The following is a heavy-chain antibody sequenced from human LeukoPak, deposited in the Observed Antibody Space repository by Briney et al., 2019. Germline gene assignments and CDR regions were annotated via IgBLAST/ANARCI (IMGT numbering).Heavy chain of an antibody. CDR1: GYTLTDLS. D-gene: IGHD3-22*01. V-gene: IGHV1-24*01. CDR2: FDPEDGET. Sequence: GASVKVSCKVSGYTLTDLSMHWVRQAPGKGLEWMGGFDPEDGETIYAQKLQGRVTMTTDTSTSTAYMELRSLRSDDTAVYYCARDVGGYYFYWGQGTLVTVSS. CDR3: ARDVGGYYFY. J-gene: IGHJ4*02.